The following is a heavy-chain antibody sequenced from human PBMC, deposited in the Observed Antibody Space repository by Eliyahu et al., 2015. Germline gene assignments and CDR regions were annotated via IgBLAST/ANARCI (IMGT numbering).Heavy chain of an antibody. D-gene: IGHD4-17*01. CDR2: ISSSSSTI. J-gene: IGHJ3*02. Sequence: EVQLVESGGGLVQPGGSLRLSCAASGFTFSSYSMNWVRQAPGKGLEWVSYISSSSSTIYYADSVKGRFTISRDNAKNSLYLQMNSLRAEDTAVYYCARDFPTVTTQSDAFDIWGQGTMVTVSS. CDR3: ARDFPTVTTQSDAFDI. CDR1: GFTFSSYS. V-gene: IGHV3-48*01.